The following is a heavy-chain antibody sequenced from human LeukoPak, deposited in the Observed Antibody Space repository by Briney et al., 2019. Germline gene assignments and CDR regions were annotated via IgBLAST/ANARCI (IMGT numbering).Heavy chain of an antibody. D-gene: IGHD3-3*01. CDR1: GFTVSNDY. Sequence: GGSLRLSCAASGFTVSNDYMAWVRQAPGRGLEWVSLIYGDGTTFYTDSVKGRFTISRDNSKNTLYLQMNSLGAEDTAVYYCARENDYDFWSGYYLYQDYYYMDVWGKGTTVTVSS. CDR3: ARENDYDFWSGYYLYQDYYYMDV. J-gene: IGHJ6*03. CDR2: IYGDGTT. V-gene: IGHV3-66*02.